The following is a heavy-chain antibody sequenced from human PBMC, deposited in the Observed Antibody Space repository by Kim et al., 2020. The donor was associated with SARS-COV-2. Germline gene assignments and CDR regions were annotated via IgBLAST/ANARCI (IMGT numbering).Heavy chain of an antibody. V-gene: IGHV4-39*01. J-gene: IGHJ4*02. CDR3: ARPSSRFGDYAL. D-gene: IGHD3-10*01. CDR2: VYYTGDT. CDR1: GGSISTAFY. Sequence: SETLSLACTVSGGSISTAFYWGWSRQPPGKGLEWIGSVYYTGDTYYSPSLKGRVTIYVDTSKNQFSLDVNSVTAADTAMYYCARPSSRFGDYALWGQGT.